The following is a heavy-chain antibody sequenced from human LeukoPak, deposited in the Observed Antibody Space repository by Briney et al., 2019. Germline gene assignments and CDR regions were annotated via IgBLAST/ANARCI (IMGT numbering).Heavy chain of an antibody. Sequence: GGSLRLSCAASGFTFSSYGMSWVRQAPGKGLEWVPGISNSGGSTYYADSVKGRFTISRDNSKNPLYLQMNSLRAEDKAIYYCAKDRRYSNAYFGDFWGKGNLVTVSS. CDR1: GFTFSSYG. V-gene: IGHV3-23*01. CDR3: AKDRRYSNAYFGDF. CDR2: ISNSGGST. J-gene: IGHJ4*02. D-gene: IGHD5-18*01.